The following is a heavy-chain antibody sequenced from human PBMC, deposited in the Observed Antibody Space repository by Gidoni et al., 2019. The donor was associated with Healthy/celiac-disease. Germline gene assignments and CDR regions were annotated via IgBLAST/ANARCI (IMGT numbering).Heavy chain of an antibody. CDR2: IYYSGST. CDR3: ARGARLLWFGEEAFDI. J-gene: IGHJ3*02. CDR1: GGSISSSSYY. Sequence: LQLQESCPGLVKPSETLSLTCTVSGGSISSSSYYWGWIRQPPGKGLEWIGSIYYSGSTYYNPSLKSRVTISVDTSKNQFSLKLSSVTAADTAVYYCARGARLLWFGEEAFDIWGQGTMVTVSS. D-gene: IGHD3-10*01. V-gene: IGHV4-39*07.